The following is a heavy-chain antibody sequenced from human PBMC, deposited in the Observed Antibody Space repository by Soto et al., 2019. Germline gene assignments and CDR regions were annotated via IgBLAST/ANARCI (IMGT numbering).Heavy chain of an antibody. D-gene: IGHD3-22*01. V-gene: IGHV3-53*02. CDR3: ARSYDSSGYYPGSFDY. CDR2: IYSGGST. J-gene: IGHJ4*02. CDR1: GFNITNNY. Sequence: EVQLVETGGGLIQPGGALRLSCAASGFNITNNYMSWVRQPPGKGLEWVSFIYSGGSTYYAASVKGRFSISRDISKNTQFLQRNSLRADDTAVYYCARSYDSSGYYPGSFDYWVQGTLGTVSS.